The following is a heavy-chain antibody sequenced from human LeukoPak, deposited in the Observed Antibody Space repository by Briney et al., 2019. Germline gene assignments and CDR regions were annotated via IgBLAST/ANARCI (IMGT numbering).Heavy chain of an antibody. V-gene: IGHV3-13*01. CDR2: IGAAGDT. J-gene: IGHJ4*02. CDR1: GFTFSGYD. D-gene: IGHD6-13*01. Sequence: GGSLRLSYAASGFTFSGYDMHWVRQAAGKGLEWVSTIGAAGDTYYLDSVKGRFTISRENAKNSLYLQLNSLQAGDTAVYYCIRAQPRSNLDYWGQGTLVTVSS. CDR3: IRAQPRSNLDY.